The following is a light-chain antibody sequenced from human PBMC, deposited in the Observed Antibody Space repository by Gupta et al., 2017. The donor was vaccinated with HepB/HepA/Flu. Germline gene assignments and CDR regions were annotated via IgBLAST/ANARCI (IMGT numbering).Light chain of an antibody. CDR1: QSVLYSSNNKNY. CDR3: QQVDRTPFT. V-gene: IGKV4-1*01. Sequence: DIVMTQSPDSLAVSLGERATINCKSSQSVLYSSNNKNYLAWYQQRPGQPPKLLIYWASTRESGVPDRFSGSGSGTDFTLTISSLQADDVAVYYCQQVDRTPFTFGRGTKVEIK. CDR2: WAS. J-gene: IGKJ4*01.